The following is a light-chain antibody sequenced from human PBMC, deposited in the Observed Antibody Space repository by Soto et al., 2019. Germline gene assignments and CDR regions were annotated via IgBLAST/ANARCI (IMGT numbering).Light chain of an antibody. J-gene: IGLJ1*01. CDR2: EVV. V-gene: IGLV2-8*01. CDR1: KSNIGIYDF. Sequence: QSVLTQPPSATGSPGHSLTTSGTGTKSNIGIYDFVSWYQHHPGKAPRLIIYEVVQRPSGVPDRFSGSKSCNTTSLTVPVVQAADEADYFCKSYAGSNTYGFGSGTKVTVL. CDR3: KSYAGSNTYG.